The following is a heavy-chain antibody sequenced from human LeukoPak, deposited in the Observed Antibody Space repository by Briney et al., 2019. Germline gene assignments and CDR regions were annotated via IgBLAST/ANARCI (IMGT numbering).Heavy chain of an antibody. D-gene: IGHD5-24*01. V-gene: IGHV3-23*01. CDR2: ISGSGGST. CDR1: GFTFSSYA. J-gene: IGHJ4*02. Sequence: GGSLRLSCAASGFTFSSYAMIWVRQAPGKGLEWVSAISGSGGSTYYADSVKGRFTISRDNSKNTLYLQMNSLRAEDTAVYYFAKDLGVLRRDGYNHDWGQGTLVTVSS. CDR3: AKDLGVLRRDGYNHD.